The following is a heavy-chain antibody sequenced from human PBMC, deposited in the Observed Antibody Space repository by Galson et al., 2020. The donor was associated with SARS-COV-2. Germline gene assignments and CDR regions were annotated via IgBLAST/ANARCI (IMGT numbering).Heavy chain of an antibody. Sequence: GGSLRLSCEASGFTFSTYGMHWVRQAPGKGLEWVAVIWTDASNKYYADSVKGRFTISRDNSKNTVYLQMNSLRADDTAVYYCTGGTKIPYYYYYGMDVWGQGTTVTVSS. D-gene: IGHD3-16*01. CDR1: GFTFSTYG. CDR2: IWTDASNK. CDR3: TGGTKIPYYYYYGMDV. V-gene: IGHV3-33*01. J-gene: IGHJ6*02.